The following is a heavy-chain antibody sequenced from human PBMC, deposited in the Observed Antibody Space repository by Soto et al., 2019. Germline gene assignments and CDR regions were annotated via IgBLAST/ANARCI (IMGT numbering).Heavy chain of an antibody. CDR3: ARDLYINWYYPLDS. V-gene: IGHV1-69*13. Sequence: SVKVSCKASGGTFRNYAFSWVRQAPGQGLEWMGGIIPIFGKANYEQRFQGRLTITADESTSTAYMELNSLRSEDTAVYCCARDLYINWYYPLDSWGQGTLVTVSS. CDR1: GGTFRNYA. D-gene: IGHD1-7*01. J-gene: IGHJ4*02. CDR2: IIPIFGKA.